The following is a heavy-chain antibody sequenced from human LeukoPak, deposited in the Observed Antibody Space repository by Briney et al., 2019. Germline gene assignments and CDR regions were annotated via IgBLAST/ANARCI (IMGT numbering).Heavy chain of an antibody. CDR1: GFSFSTHA. Sequence: GGSLRLSCAASGFSFSTHAMSWVRQAPGKGLEWVSTIYYSGGNTYSADSVKGRFTISRDNAKNTLYLQMNSLRAEDTAVHYCAKDQGQAVVPRRFDYWGQGTLVTVSS. CDR3: AKDQGQAVVPRRFDY. D-gene: IGHD2-15*01. V-gene: IGHV3-23*01. J-gene: IGHJ4*02. CDR2: IYYSGGNT.